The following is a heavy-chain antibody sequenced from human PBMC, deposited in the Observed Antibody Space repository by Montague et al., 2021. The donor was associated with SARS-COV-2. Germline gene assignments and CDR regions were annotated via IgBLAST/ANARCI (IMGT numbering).Heavy chain of an antibody. J-gene: IGHJ5*02. D-gene: IGHD3-3*01. CDR1: GGSFSGHY. V-gene: IGHV4-34*01. Sequence: SETLSLTCAVYGGSFSGHYWNWIRQPPGKGLEWIGEINHSGSTNYNPSLKSRLTISVDTSKKQFSLKLNSMTAADTAVYYCARVADYDWWSGFVRYKWIDPWGLGTTVTVSS. CDR3: ARVADYDWWSGFVRYKWIDP. CDR2: INHSGST.